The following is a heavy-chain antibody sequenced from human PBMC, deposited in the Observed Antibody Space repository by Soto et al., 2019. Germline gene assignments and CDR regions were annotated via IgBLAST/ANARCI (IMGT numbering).Heavy chain of an antibody. Sequence: EVQLVQSGGGLAQPGGSLRLSCAASGITVSDRFMTWVRQAPGEGLEWVSFLYSGGTTYYADFVKGRFTISRDNSKNTLYLQMNSLRAEDTAVYYCASRPGVLVPPVVLPLDYWGQGTLVTVSS. CDR2: LYSGGTT. D-gene: IGHD3-3*02. V-gene: IGHV3-66*01. J-gene: IGHJ4*02. CDR3: ASRPGVLVPPVVLPLDY. CDR1: GITVSDRF.